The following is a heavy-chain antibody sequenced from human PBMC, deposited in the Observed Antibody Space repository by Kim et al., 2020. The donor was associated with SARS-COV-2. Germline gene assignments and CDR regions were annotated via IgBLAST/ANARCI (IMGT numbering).Heavy chain of an antibody. Sequence: GGSLRLSCAASGFTFSDYYMSWIRQAPGKGLEWVSYISSSGSTIYYADSVKGRFTISRDNSKNSLYLQMNSLRAEDTAVYYCASRTTVTKSFDYWGQGTLVTVSS. V-gene: IGHV3-11*01. CDR2: ISSSGSTI. CDR1: GFTFSDYY. J-gene: IGHJ4*02. D-gene: IGHD4-17*01. CDR3: ASRTTVTKSFDY.